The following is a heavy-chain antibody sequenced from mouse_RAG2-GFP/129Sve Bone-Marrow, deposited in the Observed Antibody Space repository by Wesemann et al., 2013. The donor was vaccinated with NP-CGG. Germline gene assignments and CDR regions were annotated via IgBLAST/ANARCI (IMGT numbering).Heavy chain of an antibody. CDR2: NNYAT. Sequence: NNYATYYADSVKDRFTISRDDSQSMLYLQMNNLKTEDTAMYYCVYGSGAMDYWGQGTSVTVSS. V-gene: IGHV10-1*02. J-gene: IGHJ4*01. CDR3: VYGSGAMDY. D-gene: IGHD1-1*01.